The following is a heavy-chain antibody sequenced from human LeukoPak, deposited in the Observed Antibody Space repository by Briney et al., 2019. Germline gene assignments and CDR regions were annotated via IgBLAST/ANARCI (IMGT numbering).Heavy chain of an antibody. CDR1: GFTFSSYG. CDR3: AKVDSGSYYGMPAFDI. D-gene: IGHD1-26*01. Sequence: GGSLRLSCAASGFTFSSYGMHWVRQAPGKGLEWVAFIRYDGSNKYYADSVKGRFTISRDNSKNTLYLQMNSLRAEDTAVYYCAKVDSGSYYGMPAFDIWGQGTMVTVSS. V-gene: IGHV3-30*02. CDR2: IRYDGSNK. J-gene: IGHJ3*02.